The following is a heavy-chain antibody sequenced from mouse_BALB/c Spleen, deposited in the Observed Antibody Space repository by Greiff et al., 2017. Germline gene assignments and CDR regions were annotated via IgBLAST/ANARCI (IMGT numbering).Heavy chain of an antibody. J-gene: IGHJ2*01. V-gene: IGHV5-4*02. Sequence: EVQVVESGGGLVKPGGSLKLSCAASGFTFSDYYMYWVRQTPEKRLEWVATISDGGSYTYYPDSVKGRFTISRDNAKNNLYLQMSSLKSEDTAMYYCAREGYGYPFDYWGQGTTLTVSS. D-gene: IGHD1-2*01. CDR2: ISDGGSYT. CDR1: GFTFSDYY. CDR3: AREGYGYPFDY.